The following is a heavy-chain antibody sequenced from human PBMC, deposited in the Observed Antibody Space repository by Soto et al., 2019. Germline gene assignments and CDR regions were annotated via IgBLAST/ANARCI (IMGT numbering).Heavy chain of an antibody. CDR2: IYYSGST. V-gene: IGHV4-59*01. D-gene: IGHD3-10*01. CDR1: GGSMSSYY. CDR3: ARRGYGPGFPYYYGMDV. Sequence: PSETPSLTCTVSGGSMSSYYLGLIRQPPGKGLEWIGYIYYSGSTNYNPSLKSRVTMSVDTPKNQFSLKLSSVTAADTAVYYCARRGYGPGFPYYYGMDVWGQGTTVTVS. J-gene: IGHJ6*02.